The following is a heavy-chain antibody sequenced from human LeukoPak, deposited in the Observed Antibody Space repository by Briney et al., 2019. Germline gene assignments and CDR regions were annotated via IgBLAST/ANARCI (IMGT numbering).Heavy chain of an antibody. D-gene: IGHD2-15*01. CDR2: ISYDGSNK. V-gene: IGHV3-30*18. J-gene: IGHJ4*02. CDR3: AKDPSRYCSGGSCYGIDY. CDR1: GFTFSSYG. Sequence: GGSLRLSCAASGFTFSSYGMHWVRQAPGKGLEWVAVISYDGSNKYYADSVKGRFTISRDNSKNTLYLQMNSLRAEDTAVYYCAKDPSRYCSGGSCYGIDYWGRGTLVTVSS.